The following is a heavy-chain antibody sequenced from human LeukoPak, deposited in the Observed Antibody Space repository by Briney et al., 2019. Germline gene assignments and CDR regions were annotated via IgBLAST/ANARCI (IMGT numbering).Heavy chain of an antibody. J-gene: IGHJ3*02. CDR1: GYTFTSYD. CDR3: ARVVIRVVPAAHDAFDI. CDR2: MNPNSGNT. V-gene: IGHV1-8*03. Sequence: ASVTVSCKASGYTFTSYDINWVRQATGQGLEWMGWMNPNSGNTGYAQKFQGRVTITRNTSISTAYMELSSLRSEDTAVYYCARVVIRVVPAAHDAFDIWGQGTMVTVSS. D-gene: IGHD2-2*01.